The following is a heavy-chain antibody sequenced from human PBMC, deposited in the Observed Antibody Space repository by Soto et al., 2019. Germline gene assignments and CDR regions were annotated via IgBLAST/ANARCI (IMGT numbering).Heavy chain of an antibody. CDR3: AREPMVRAAHGFDI. J-gene: IGHJ3*02. D-gene: IGHD3-10*01. V-gene: IGHV1-2*02. CDR1: GYTFTGHY. CDR2: INPNSVGT. Sequence: ASVKVSCKASGYTFTGHYMHWVRQAPGQGLEWMGWINPNSVGTNYAQKFQGRVTMARDTSISTAYMELSRLRSDDTAVYYCAREPMVRAAHGFDIWGQGTMVTVSS.